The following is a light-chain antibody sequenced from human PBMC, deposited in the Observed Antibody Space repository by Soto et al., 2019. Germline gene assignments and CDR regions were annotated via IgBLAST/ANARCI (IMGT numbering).Light chain of an antibody. CDR3: QHRSNWPHSST. V-gene: IGKV3-11*01. CDR2: DAS. Sequence: VLTLSKDTLSLSPGERATLSCRASQSVGSSSLGWYQQKPGQAPRLVIYDASNRATGIPARFSGSGSGTDFTLTISSLEPEDFAVYDCQHRSNWPHSSTFGQGTRL. CDR1: QSVGSSS. J-gene: IGKJ5*01.